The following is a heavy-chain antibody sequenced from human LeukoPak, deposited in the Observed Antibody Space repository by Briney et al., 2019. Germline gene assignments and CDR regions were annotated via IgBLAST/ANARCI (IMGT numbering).Heavy chain of an antibody. CDR3: ARDTGYCGGGTCYHNYFDY. D-gene: IGHD2-15*01. J-gene: IGHJ4*02. CDR1: GGSVRSGSYY. CDR2: VYYTGNT. V-gene: IGHV4-61*01. Sequence: ETLSLTFPVSGGSVRSGSYYWSWIRPPPGKGLEWIGYVYYTGNTNYNPSLKSRVTISVDTSKNQFSLKLSSVTAADTAVYYCARDTGYCGGGTCYHNYFDYWGQGTLVTVSS.